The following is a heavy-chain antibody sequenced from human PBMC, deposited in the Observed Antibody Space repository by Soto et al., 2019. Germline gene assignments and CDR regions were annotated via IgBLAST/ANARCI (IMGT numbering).Heavy chain of an antibody. V-gene: IGHV3-72*01. CDR2: IKNKANSYTT. CDR3: VRVRLGVRTRVFGY. J-gene: IGHJ4*02. D-gene: IGHD3-16*01. CDR1: GFTFSDHY. Sequence: PGGSLRLSCAASGFTFSDHYMDWVRQAPGKGLEWVGRIKNKANSYTTEYAASVKGRFTIARDDSTNSLYLQMNSLQTEDTDFYYCVRVRLGVRTRVFGYWGQGTLVTVSS.